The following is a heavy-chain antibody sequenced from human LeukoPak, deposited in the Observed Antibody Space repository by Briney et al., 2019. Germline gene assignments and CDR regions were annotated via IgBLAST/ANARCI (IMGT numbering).Heavy chain of an antibody. D-gene: IGHD2-2*01. CDR2: ISSSSTYI. CDR3: ARVMGRYCSSTSCYVDY. V-gene: IGHV3-21*01. Sequence: GGSLRLSCAASGFTFSSYPMNWVRRPPGKGLEWVSSISSSSTYIYYADSVKGRFTISRDNSKNTLYLQMNSLRAEDTAVYYCARVMGRYCSSTSCYVDYWGQGTLVTVSS. J-gene: IGHJ4*02. CDR1: GFTFSSYP.